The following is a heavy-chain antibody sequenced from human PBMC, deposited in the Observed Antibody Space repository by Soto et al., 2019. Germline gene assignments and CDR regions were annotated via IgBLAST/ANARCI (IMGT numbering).Heavy chain of an antibody. J-gene: IGHJ4*02. V-gene: IGHV4-34*01. CDR1: GGSIRSYG. Sequence: SETLSLTCTVSGGSIRSYGWSWIRQPPGKGLEWIGVISHSGTTNYNPSLKSRVTISVDTSKNQFSLKLSSVTAADTAVYYCARDNWDCSSTSCPKLGYYFDYWGQGTLVTVSS. D-gene: IGHD2-2*01. CDR3: ARDNWDCSSTSCPKLGYYFDY. CDR2: ISHSGTT.